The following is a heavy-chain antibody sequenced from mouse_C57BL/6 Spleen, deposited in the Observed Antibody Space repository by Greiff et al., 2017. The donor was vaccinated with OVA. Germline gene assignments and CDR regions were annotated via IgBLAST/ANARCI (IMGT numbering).Heavy chain of an antibody. J-gene: IGHJ3*01. CDR1: GYTFTDYN. Sequence: VQLKESGPELVKPGASVKMSCKASGYTFTDYNMHWVKQSHGKSLEWIGYINPNNGGTSYNQKFKGKATLTVNKSSSTAYMELRSLTSEDSAVYYCAEAYGNYPAWFAYWGQGTLVTVSA. V-gene: IGHV1-22*01. D-gene: IGHD2-1*01. CDR2: INPNNGGT. CDR3: AEAYGNYPAWFAY.